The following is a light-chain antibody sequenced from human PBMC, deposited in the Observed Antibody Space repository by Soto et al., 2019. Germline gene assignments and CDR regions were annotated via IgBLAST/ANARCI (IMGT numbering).Light chain of an antibody. J-gene: IGLJ1*01. CDR1: RSNIGAGYD. V-gene: IGLV1-40*01. CDR3: QSYDSSLSGLV. Sequence: QSALTQPPSVSGAPGQRVTISCTGSRSNIGAGYDVHWYQQLPGTAPKLLIYGNSNRPSGVPDRFSGSKSGTSASLAITGLQAEDEADYYCQSYDSSLSGLVFGTGTKLTVL. CDR2: GNS.